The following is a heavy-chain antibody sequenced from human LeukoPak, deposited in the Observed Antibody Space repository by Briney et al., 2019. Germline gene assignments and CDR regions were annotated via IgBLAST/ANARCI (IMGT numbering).Heavy chain of an antibody. V-gene: IGHV3-53*01. CDR2: LYSGGGP. CDR3: ATSSGWYEQFDY. J-gene: IGHJ4*02. D-gene: IGHD6-19*01. CDR1: GFTVSPTY. Sequence: GGSLRLSCVASGFTVSPTYMTWVRQAPGKGLEWVSVLYSGGGPHYADSVRGRFTISRDNSKSTLYLQMNNLKTEDTAVYYCATSSGWYEQFDYWGQGTLVTVSS.